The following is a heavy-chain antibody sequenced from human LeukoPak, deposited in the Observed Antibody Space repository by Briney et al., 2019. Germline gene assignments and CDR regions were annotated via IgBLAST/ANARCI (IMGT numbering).Heavy chain of an antibody. CDR1: GFAFSSCW. Sequence: HPGGSLRLSCAASGFAFSSCWASWVRQAPGKGLEWVANIDQDGSSQNYVDSVRGRFTISRDNAKNSVYLQMNSLRAEDTAVYYCARSLWPEDYWGPGILVTVSS. J-gene: IGHJ4*02. CDR3: ARSLWPEDY. D-gene: IGHD3-10*01. CDR2: IDQDGSSQ. V-gene: IGHV3-7*01.